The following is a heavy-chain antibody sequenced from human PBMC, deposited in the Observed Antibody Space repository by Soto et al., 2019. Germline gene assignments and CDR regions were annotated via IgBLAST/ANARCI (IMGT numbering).Heavy chain of an antibody. J-gene: IGHJ4*02. CDR1: GGSFSGYS. Sequence: QVKLQQWGAGLLKPSETLSLTCAVYGGSFSGYSWPWIRHSPERGLEWIGEVNHSGTTYYNPSLKTRVTISVHTPKNQFSLKMSSVTAADTAVYYCARGIGYCSSINCYSSRRLRFDSWGQGTLVTVSS. V-gene: IGHV4-34*01. CDR3: ARGIGYCSSINCYSSRRLRFDS. CDR2: VNHSGTT. D-gene: IGHD2-2*01.